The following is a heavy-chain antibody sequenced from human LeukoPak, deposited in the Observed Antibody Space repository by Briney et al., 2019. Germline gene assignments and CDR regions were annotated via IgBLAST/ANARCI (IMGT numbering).Heavy chain of an antibody. J-gene: IGHJ4*02. CDR3: ARDTEGCFDC. Sequence: PGGLLRLSWAAAGFTFSSYWMSWGRQAAGKGQKRADNIRKNESEKYHVNSIKARFTITREHAKNPLYLQTNSLSAEDTAVYYCARDTEGCFDCCRQGTLVTVSS. CDR2: IRKNESEK. V-gene: IGHV3-7*01. CDR1: GFTFSSYW.